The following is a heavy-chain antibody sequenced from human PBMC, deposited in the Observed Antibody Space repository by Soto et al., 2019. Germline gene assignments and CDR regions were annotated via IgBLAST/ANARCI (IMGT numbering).Heavy chain of an antibody. CDR3: AGSGSYRDIDY. D-gene: IGHD3-10*01. Sequence: NPSETLSLTCAVSGGSISSRNWWSWVCQPPGKGLEWIGEIHHSGSTNPNPSLKSRVTTSVDKSKNQFSLKLTSVTAADTAVYYCAGSGSYRDIDYWGQGTLVTVSS. CDR2: IHHSGST. J-gene: IGHJ4*02. V-gene: IGHV4-4*02. CDR1: GGSISSRNW.